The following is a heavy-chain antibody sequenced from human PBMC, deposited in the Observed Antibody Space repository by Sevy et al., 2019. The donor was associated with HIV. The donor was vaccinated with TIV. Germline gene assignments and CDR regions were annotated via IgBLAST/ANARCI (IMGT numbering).Heavy chain of an antibody. J-gene: IGHJ4*02. Sequence: GGSLRLSCAASGFTFSSYAMHWVRQAPGKGLEWVAVMSYDGSNKYYADSVKGRISNSGDNSKNTLYLQMNSLRGEDTDVYYCARDVGDFWTRLDYWGQGTLVTVSS. D-gene: IGHD3-3*01. CDR2: MSYDGSNK. V-gene: IGHV3-30*04. CDR1: GFTFSSYA. CDR3: ARDVGDFWTRLDY.